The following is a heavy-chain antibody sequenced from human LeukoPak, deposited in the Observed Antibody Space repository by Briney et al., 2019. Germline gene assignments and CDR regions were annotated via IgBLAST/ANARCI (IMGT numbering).Heavy chain of an antibody. CDR1: DFTFSSSG. CDR3: VRSGGY. CDR2: IKEDGSEK. V-gene: IGHV3-7*05. J-gene: IGHJ4*02. Sequence: GRSLRLSCAASDFTFSSSGMHWVRQAPGKGLEWVANIKEDGSEKYYVDSVKGRFTISRDNAKNSLCLQMNSLRAEDTAIYYCVRSGGYWGQGTLVTVSS. D-gene: IGHD1-26*01.